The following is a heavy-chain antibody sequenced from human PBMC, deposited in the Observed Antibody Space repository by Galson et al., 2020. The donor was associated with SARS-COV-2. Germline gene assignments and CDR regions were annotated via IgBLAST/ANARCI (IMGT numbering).Heavy chain of an antibody. CDR2: IIPIFGTA. Sequence: SVKVSCKASGGTFSSYAISWVRQAPGQGLEWMGGIIPIFGTANYAQKFQGRVTITADESTSTAYMELSSLRSEDTAVYYCARAPTAYCSGGSCYQYNWFDPWGQGTLVTVSS. CDR3: ARAPTAYCSGGSCYQYNWFDP. D-gene: IGHD2-15*01. CDR1: GGTFSSYA. J-gene: IGHJ5*02. V-gene: IGHV1-69*13.